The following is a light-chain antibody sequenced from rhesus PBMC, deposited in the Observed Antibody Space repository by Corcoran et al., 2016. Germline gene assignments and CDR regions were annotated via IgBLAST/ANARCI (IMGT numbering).Light chain of an antibody. Sequence: DIQMTQSPSSLSASVGDTVTITCRASQGISSYLNWFQQKPGKAPKLLIYDASSLESGVPSRFSGRGSGTDFTRTISSLQPEDFAAYYCLQHNSYPLTFGGGTKVEIK. CDR1: QGISSY. J-gene: IGKJ4*01. V-gene: IGKV1-28*03. CDR3: LQHNSYPLT. CDR2: DAS.